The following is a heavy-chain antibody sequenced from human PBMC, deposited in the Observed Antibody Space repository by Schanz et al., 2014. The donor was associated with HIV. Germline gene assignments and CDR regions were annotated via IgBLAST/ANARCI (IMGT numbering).Heavy chain of an antibody. CDR1: GFIFSNYG. CDR3: ARDLYDFWSGTQYYLEY. D-gene: IGHD3-3*01. Sequence: QVHLVESGGGVVQPGRSLRLSCVGSGFIFSNYGIHWVRQAPGKGLEWVAVSSHDGSVKFYGDSVKGRFTISRDTFKNTVYLQMNSLRDEDTAVYYCARDLYDFWSGTQYYLEYWGQGTLVTVSS. CDR2: SSHDGSVK. J-gene: IGHJ4*02. V-gene: IGHV3-30*03.